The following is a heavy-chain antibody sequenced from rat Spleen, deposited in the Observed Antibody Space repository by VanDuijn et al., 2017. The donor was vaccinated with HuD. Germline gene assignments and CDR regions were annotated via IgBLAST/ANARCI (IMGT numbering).Heavy chain of an antibody. CDR3: ARLGGITTFDY. Sequence: EVQLQESGPGLVKPSQSLSLTCSVTGYSITSSYRWNWIRKFPGNKLEWMGYINSAGSTNYNPPLKRQISITRDTSKNQFFLQLNSVTTEDTATYYCARLGGITTFDYWGQGVMVTVSS. J-gene: IGHJ2*01. D-gene: IGHD1-4*01. CDR2: INSAGST. V-gene: IGHV3-3*01. CDR1: GYSITSSYR.